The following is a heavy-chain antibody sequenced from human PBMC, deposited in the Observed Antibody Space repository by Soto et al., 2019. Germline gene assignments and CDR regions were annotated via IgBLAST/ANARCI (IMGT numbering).Heavy chain of an antibody. CDR2: IGTAGDT. CDR1: GFTFSSYD. CDR3: ARDHHFGLHGMDV. J-gene: IGHJ6*02. V-gene: IGHV3-13*01. Sequence: PGGSLRLSCAASGFTFSSYDMHWVRQATGKGLEWVSAIGTAGDTYYPGSVKGRFTISRENAKNSLYLQMNSLRAEDTAVYYCARDHHFGLHGMDVWGQGTTVTVSS. D-gene: IGHD3-3*01.